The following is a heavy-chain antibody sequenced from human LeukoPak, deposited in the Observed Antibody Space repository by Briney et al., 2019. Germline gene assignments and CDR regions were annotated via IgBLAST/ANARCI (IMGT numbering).Heavy chain of an antibody. J-gene: IGHJ4*02. Sequence: GGSLRLSCAASGFTFSSYGMHWVRQAPGKGLEWVAVISYDGSNKYHADSVKGRFTISRDNSKNTLYLQMNSLRAEDTAVYYCAKDRGQLWPKYYFDYWGQGTLVTVSS. CDR3: AKDRGQLWPKYYFDY. CDR2: ISYDGSNK. D-gene: IGHD5-18*01. V-gene: IGHV3-30*18. CDR1: GFTFSSYG.